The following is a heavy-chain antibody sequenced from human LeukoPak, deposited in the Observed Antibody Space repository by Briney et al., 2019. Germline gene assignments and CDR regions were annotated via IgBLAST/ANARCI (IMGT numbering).Heavy chain of an antibody. J-gene: IGHJ5*02. CDR1: GFTFDDYA. Sequence: GRSLRLSCAASGFTFDDYAMHWVRQAPGKGLEWVAGISCNSGNIGYADSVKGRFTISRDNAKKSLYLQMNSLSAEDMALYSCAQGTYYDFRSGYSIDPWGQGTLLTAPS. V-gene: IGHV3-9*03. CDR3: AQGTYYDFRSGYSIDP. CDR2: ISCNSGNI. D-gene: IGHD3-3*01.